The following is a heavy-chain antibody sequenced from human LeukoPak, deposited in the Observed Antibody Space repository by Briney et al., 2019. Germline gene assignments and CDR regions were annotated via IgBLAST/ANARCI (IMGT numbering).Heavy chain of an antibody. CDR2: IYPGDSDT. CDR1: GYSFTSYW. Sequence: PGESLKISCKGSGYSFTSYWIGWVRQMPGKGLEWMGIIYPGDSDTRYSPSFQGQVTISADKSISTAYLQWSSLKASDTAMYYCARHDYPCYYDSSGYGRRYYYYGMDVWGQGTTVTVSS. J-gene: IGHJ6*02. D-gene: IGHD3-22*01. V-gene: IGHV5-51*01. CDR3: ARHDYPCYYDSSGYGRRYYYYGMDV.